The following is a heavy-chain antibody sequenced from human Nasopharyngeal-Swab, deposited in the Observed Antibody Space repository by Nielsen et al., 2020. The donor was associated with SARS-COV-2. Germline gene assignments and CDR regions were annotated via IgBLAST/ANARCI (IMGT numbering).Heavy chain of an antibody. CDR1: GFTFSSYG. Sequence: LKISCAASGFTFSSYGMHWVRQAPGKGLEWVAVIWYDGSNKDYADSVKGRFTISRDNSKNTLYLQMNSLRAEDTAVYYCASSAPYYDVWSGYLQPYGMDVWGQGTTVTVSS. D-gene: IGHD3-3*01. CDR3: ASSAPYYDVWSGYLQPYGMDV. V-gene: IGHV3-33*01. CDR2: IWYDGSNK. J-gene: IGHJ6*01.